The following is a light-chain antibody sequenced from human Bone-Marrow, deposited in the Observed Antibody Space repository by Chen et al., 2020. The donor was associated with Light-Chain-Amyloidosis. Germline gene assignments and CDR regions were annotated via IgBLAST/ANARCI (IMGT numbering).Light chain of an antibody. CDR1: SSDVGGDNH. CDR2: EVT. CDR3: SSYTITNTLV. V-gene: IGLV2-14*01. Sequence: QSALTQPASVSGSSGQSTTISCTGTSSDVGGDNHVSWYQQHPDKAPKLMIYEVTNRPSWVPDRFSGSKSDNTASVTSSGLQTEDEADYFCSSYTITNTLVFGSGTRVTVL. J-gene: IGLJ1*01.